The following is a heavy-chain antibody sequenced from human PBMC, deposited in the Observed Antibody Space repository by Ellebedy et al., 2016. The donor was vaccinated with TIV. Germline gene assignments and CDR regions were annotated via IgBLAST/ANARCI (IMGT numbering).Heavy chain of an antibody. V-gene: IGHV1-18*01. CDR3: ARKGTSLPLDY. CDR2: ISANNGDT. J-gene: IGHJ4*02. CDR1: GFTFTSYG. D-gene: IGHD2-2*01. Sequence: AASVKVSCKASGFTFTSYGFTWVRQAPGPGLEWMGWISANNGDTHYAQKVQGRVTMTTDTSTSTADMEVRSLRSDDTAVYYCARKGTSLPLDYWGQGTLVTVSS.